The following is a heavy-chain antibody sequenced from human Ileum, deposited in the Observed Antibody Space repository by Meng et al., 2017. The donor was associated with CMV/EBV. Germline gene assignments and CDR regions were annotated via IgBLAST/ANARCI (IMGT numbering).Heavy chain of an antibody. V-gene: IGHV1-3*01. J-gene: IGHJ5*02. Sequence: SGYRFTTYARRWVRQAPGQSLEWMGSINVGNGDTKYAQRYRDRLTITIDTSASTAYMELTSLRSEDTAVYYCTRANSNYAITSTPFDPWGQGTLVTVSS. D-gene: IGHD2-15*01. CDR3: TRANSNYAITSTPFDP. CDR2: INVGNGDT. CDR1: GYRFTTYA.